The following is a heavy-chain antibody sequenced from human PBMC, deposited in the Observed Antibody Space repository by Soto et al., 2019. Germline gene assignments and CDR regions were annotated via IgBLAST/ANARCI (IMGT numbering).Heavy chain of an antibody. CDR2: ISGSGDST. J-gene: IGHJ4*02. CDR1: GFTFSSYA. V-gene: IGHV3-23*01. Sequence: EVQLLESGGGLVQPGGSLRLSCAASGFTFSSYAMRWVRQAPGKGLEWVSAISGSGDSTYYTDSVKGRFTISRDNSKNTLDLQMNSLRAEDTAVYYCARRGPGTYVDYWGQGTLVTVSS. D-gene: IGHD6-13*01. CDR3: ARRGPGTYVDY.